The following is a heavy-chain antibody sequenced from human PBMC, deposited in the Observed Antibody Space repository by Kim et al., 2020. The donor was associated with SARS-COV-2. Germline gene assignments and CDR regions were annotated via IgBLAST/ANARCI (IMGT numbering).Heavy chain of an antibody. CDR3: ARRLGPSRFGARDLKPAGRWFDP. CDR1: GGSFSGYY. D-gene: IGHD3-10*01. CDR2: INHSGST. Sequence: SETLSLTCAVYGGSFSGYYWSWIRQPPGKGLEWIGEINHSGSTNYNPSLKSRVTISVDTSKNQFSLKLSSVTAADTAVYYCARRLGPSRFGARDLKPAGRWFDPWGQGTLVTVSS. J-gene: IGHJ5*02. V-gene: IGHV4-34*01.